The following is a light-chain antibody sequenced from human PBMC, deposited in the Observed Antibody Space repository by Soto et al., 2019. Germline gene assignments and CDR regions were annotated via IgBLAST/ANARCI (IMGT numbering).Light chain of an antibody. V-gene: IGKV1-5*03. CDR3: QQYNSYPYS. J-gene: IGKJ2*01. Sequence: DIQMTQSPSTLSASVGDRVTITCRASQSINSRLAWYHQKPGKATKLLIYKASSLESGVPSRFSGSLSGTEFTLIISSLEPDDFATYYCQQYNSYPYSFGQGTKLEIK. CDR1: QSINSR. CDR2: KAS.